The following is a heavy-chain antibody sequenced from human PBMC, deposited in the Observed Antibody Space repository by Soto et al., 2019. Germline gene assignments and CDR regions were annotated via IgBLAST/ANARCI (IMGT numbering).Heavy chain of an antibody. J-gene: IGHJ4*02. CDR3: ARDESDPRISIFEANPPTRY. V-gene: IGHV1-46*01. Sequence: QVQLVQSGAEVKKPGASVKISCKTSGYSFPNYSLHWVRQAPGQGLEWLGMINPTGGVTTFAPKFQGRVSMTTDTATTTGYMGLSGLGSDDTAVYYCARDESDPRISIFEANPPTRYWGQRTRVTISS. CDR1: GYSFPNYS. D-gene: IGHD3-3*02. CDR2: INPTGGVT.